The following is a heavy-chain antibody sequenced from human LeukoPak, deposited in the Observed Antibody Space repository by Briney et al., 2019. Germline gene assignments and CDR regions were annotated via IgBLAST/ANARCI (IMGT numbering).Heavy chain of an antibody. D-gene: IGHD2-2*01. CDR3: ARGGDCSSTSCPPYYYGMDV. CDR1: GGTFSSYA. CDR2: IIPIFGTA. J-gene: IGHJ6*02. Sequence: ASVKVSCKASGGTFSSYAISWVRQAPGQGLEWMGGIIPIFGTANYAQKFQGRVTITADESTSTAYMELSSLRSEDTAVYYCARGGDCSSTSCPPYYYGMDVWGQGTTVTVSS. V-gene: IGHV1-69*13.